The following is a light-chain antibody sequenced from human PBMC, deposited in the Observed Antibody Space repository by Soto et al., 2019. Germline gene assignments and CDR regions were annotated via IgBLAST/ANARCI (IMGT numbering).Light chain of an antibody. V-gene: IGLV1-51*02. J-gene: IGLJ1*01. CDR2: ENN. Sequence: QSVLTQPPSVSAAPGQKVTISCSGSSSNIGNNYVSWYQQLPGTAPKLLIYENNKRPSGIPDRFSGSKSGTSGTLGITGLQTGDEADYYCGTWDSSLSAYVFGTGTQLTVL. CDR3: GTWDSSLSAYV. CDR1: SSNIGNNY.